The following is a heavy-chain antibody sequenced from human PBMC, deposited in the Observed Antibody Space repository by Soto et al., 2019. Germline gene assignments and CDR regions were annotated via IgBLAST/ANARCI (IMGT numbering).Heavy chain of an antibody. Sequence: GASVKVSCKASGYTFTSYYMHWVRQAPGQGLEWMGIINPSGGSTSYAQKFQGRVTMTRVTSTSTVYMELSSLRSEDTAVYYCARSLTTIAVAGGGVDYWGQGTLVTVSS. D-gene: IGHD6-19*01. J-gene: IGHJ4*02. CDR1: GYTFTSYY. V-gene: IGHV1-46*01. CDR2: INPSGGST. CDR3: ARSLTTIAVAGGGVDY.